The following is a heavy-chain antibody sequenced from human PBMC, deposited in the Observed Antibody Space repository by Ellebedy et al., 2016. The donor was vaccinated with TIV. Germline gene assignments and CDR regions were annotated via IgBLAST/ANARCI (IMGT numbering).Heavy chain of an antibody. J-gene: IGHJ4*02. V-gene: IGHV3-72*01. CDR3: ARIGYSAAEFDF. D-gene: IGHD1-26*01. Sequence: PSETLSLTCAASGFSFSNYWMTWVRQAPGKGLEWLGRIGNKPNTFTTQYAASVKGRFTISRDDSKNSLYLQMNTLKTEDTAIYYCARIGYSAAEFDFWGQGTLVTVSS. CDR1: GFSFSNYW. CDR2: IGNKPNTFTT.